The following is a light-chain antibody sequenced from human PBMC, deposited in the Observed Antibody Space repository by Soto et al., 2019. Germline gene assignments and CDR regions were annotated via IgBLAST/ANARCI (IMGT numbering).Light chain of an antibody. CDR3: QQYGTSPPLT. Sequence: EIVLTQSPGTLSLSPGERVTLSCRASQSVGSTYLAWYQQKLGQAPRLLIYGASIRATGIPDRFSGSGSGTDFTLTISRLEPEAFAVYYCQQYGTSPPLTFGGGTKVEI. CDR2: GAS. CDR1: QSVGSTY. V-gene: IGKV3-20*01. J-gene: IGKJ4*01.